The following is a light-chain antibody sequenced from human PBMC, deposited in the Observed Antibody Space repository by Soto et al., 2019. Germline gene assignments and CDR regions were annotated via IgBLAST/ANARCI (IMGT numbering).Light chain of an antibody. CDR2: GAS. CDR3: QQRSNWPPIT. V-gene: IGKV3D-20*02. CDR1: QSVSSSY. Sequence: EIVLTQSPGTLSLSPVERATLSCMASQSVSSSYLAWYQQKPGQAPRLLIYGASSRATGIPDRFSGSGSGTDFTLTISRLEPEDFAVYYCQQRSNWPPITFGQGTRLEIK. J-gene: IGKJ5*01.